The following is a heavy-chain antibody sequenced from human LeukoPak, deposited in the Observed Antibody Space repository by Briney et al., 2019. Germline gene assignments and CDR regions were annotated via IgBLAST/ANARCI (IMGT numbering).Heavy chain of an antibody. CDR3: ARGKSSSGYYLDY. Sequence: SETLSLTCAVYGGSFSGYYWSWIRQPPGKGLEWIGEINHSGSTNYNPSLKSRVTISVDTSKNQFSLKLSSVTAADTAVYYCARGKSSSGYYLDYWGQGTLVTVSS. CDR2: INHSGST. D-gene: IGHD3-3*01. V-gene: IGHV4-34*01. CDR1: GGSFSGYY. J-gene: IGHJ4*02.